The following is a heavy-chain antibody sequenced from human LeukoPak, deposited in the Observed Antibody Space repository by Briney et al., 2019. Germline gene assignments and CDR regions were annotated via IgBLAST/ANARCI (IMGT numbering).Heavy chain of an antibody. CDR3: ARGSSSWENWFDP. V-gene: IGHV4-61*05. CDR2: IYYSGST. J-gene: IGHJ5*02. Sequence: SESLSLTCTVSGGSIISTSYYWGWIRQPSGKGLEWIGYIYYSGSTNYNPSLKSRVTISVDTSKNQFSLKLSSVTAADTAVYYCARGSSSWENWFDPWGQGTLVTVSS. D-gene: IGHD6-13*01. CDR1: GGSIISTSYY.